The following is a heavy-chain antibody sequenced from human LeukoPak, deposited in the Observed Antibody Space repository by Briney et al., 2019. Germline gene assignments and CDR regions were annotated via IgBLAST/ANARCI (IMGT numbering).Heavy chain of an antibody. Sequence: SVKVSCKASGGTFSSYAISWVRQAPGQGLEWMGGIIPLFGTANYAQKSQGRVTITADDSTSTAYMELSSLRSEDTAVYYCARAWGYSSLSPYDYWGQGTLVTVSS. CDR2: IIPLFGTA. J-gene: IGHJ4*02. CDR1: GGTFSSYA. D-gene: IGHD6-13*01. V-gene: IGHV1-69*01. CDR3: ARAWGYSSLSPYDY.